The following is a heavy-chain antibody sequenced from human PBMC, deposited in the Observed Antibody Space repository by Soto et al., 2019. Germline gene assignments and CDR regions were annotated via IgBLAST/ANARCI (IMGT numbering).Heavy chain of an antibody. CDR3: TSGHDYDSSGGYYFEY. CDR1: GFSISSSY. CDR2: IYSAGNT. D-gene: IGHD3-22*01. Sequence: GGSLRLSCATSGFSISSSYMNWVRQAPGKGLEWVSVIYSAGNTYYADSVRGRFTISRDSAKNTLYLQMTRLRAEDTALYFCTSGHDYDSSGGYYFEYWGQGTLVTVSS. V-gene: IGHV3-53*01. J-gene: IGHJ4*02.